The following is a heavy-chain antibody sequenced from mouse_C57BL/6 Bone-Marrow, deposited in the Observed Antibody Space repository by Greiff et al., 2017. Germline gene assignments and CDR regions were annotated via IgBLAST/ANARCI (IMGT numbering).Heavy chain of an antibody. D-gene: IGHD1-1*01. CDR2: IDPENGDT. CDR3: TTVVHY. V-gene: IGHV14-4*01. CDR1: GFNIKDDY. Sequence: EVKLVESGAELVRPGASVKLSCTASGFNIKDDYMHWVKQRPEQGLEWIGWIDPENGDTEYASKFQGKATITADTSSNTAYLQLSSLTSGDTAVYYCTTVVHYWGQGTTLTVSS. J-gene: IGHJ2*01.